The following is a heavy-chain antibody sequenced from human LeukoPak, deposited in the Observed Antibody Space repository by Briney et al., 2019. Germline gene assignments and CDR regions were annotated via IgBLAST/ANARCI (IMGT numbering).Heavy chain of an antibody. J-gene: IGHJ4*02. D-gene: IGHD4-11*01. CDR1: GFSFSSYG. Sequence: PGGSLRLSCAASGFSFSSYGMHWVRQAPGKGLEWVAVIWYDGSNKYYADSVKGRFTISRDNSKNTLYLQMNSLRAEDRAVYYCAKDSLNDYSNPFDYWGQGTLVTVSS. CDR3: AKDSLNDYSNPFDY. CDR2: IWYDGSNK. V-gene: IGHV3-33*06.